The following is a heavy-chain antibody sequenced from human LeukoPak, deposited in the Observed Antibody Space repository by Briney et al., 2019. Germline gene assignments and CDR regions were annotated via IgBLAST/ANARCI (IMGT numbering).Heavy chain of an antibody. Sequence: SETLSLTCTVSGGSISSYYWSWIRQPPGKGLEWIGEINHSGSTNYNPSLKSRVTISVDTSKNQFSLKLSSVTAADTAVYYCARAGADIVATFDYWGQGTLVTVSS. CDR2: INHSGST. V-gene: IGHV4-34*01. CDR1: GGSISSYY. CDR3: ARAGADIVATFDY. J-gene: IGHJ4*02. D-gene: IGHD5-12*01.